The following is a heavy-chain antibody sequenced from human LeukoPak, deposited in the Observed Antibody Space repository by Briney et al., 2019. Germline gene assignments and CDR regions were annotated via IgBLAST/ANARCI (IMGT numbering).Heavy chain of an antibody. CDR1: GFIFSNYA. D-gene: IGHD6-19*01. Sequence: QPGRSLRLSCAASGFIFSNYAMTWVRQAPGKGLEWVSAITGSGYSTYYADPVKGRFTISSDNSKNTLYLQMNSLRADDTAIYYCAKADRIAVTGNLDYWGQGTLVTVSS. CDR3: AKADRIAVTGNLDY. CDR2: ITGSGYST. V-gene: IGHV3-23*01. J-gene: IGHJ4*02.